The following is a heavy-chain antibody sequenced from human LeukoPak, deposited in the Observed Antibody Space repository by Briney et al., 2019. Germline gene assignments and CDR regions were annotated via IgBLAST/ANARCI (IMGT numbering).Heavy chain of an antibody. J-gene: IGHJ4*02. CDR1: GFTFSSYW. CDR2: INSDGGST. CDR3: ASPLSVGGALGWGFDY. Sequence: PGGSLRLSCAASGFTFSSYWMHWVRQAPGKGLVWVSRINSDGGSTSYADSVKGRFTISRDNAKNTLYLQMNSLRAEDTAVYYCASPLSVGGALGWGFDYWGQGTLVTVSS. D-gene: IGHD3-16*01. V-gene: IGHV3-74*01.